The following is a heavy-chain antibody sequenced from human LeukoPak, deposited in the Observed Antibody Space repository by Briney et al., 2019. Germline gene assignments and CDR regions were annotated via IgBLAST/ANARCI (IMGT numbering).Heavy chain of an antibody. CDR3: AGAGGYGLIDY. Sequence: SETLSLTCTVSGGSINNYYWSWIRQPAGKGLEWIGRIYTTGSTNYNPSLKSRITMSVDTSKNQFSLKVGSMTAADTAVYYCAGAGGYGLIDYWGQGTMVTVSS. J-gene: IGHJ4*02. V-gene: IGHV4-4*07. D-gene: IGHD5-18*01. CDR2: IYTTGST. CDR1: GGSINNYY.